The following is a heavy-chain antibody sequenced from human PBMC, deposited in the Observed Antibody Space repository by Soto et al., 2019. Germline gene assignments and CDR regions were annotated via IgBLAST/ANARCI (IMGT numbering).Heavy chain of an antibody. V-gene: IGHV3-30*18. CDR3: AKSRDAYNFYFYYGMDV. CDR1: GFTFINYG. J-gene: IGHJ6*02. D-gene: IGHD2-2*01. CDR2: ILYDGSNK. Sequence: WGSLRLSCAASGFTFINYGIHFFRHTPFKWLEWVALILYDGSNKYYADSVKGRFTISRDNSKNTLYLQVSSLRAEDTAVYYCAKSRDAYNFYFYYGMDVWGQGTTVTV.